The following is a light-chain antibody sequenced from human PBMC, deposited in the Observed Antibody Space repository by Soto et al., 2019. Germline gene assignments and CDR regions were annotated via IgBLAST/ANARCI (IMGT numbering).Light chain of an antibody. CDR3: QHYGGSPPDT. CDR1: QNVSSKY. CDR2: GTS. Sequence: EIVLTQSPGTLSLSLGERATLSGRASQNVSSKYVAWYQQKPGQAPSLLIYGTSNRAAYVPDRFSATGSGTDFSLTISRLQPEDSAVYYCQHYGGSPPDTFGQGTKLEIK. J-gene: IGKJ2*01. V-gene: IGKV3-20*01.